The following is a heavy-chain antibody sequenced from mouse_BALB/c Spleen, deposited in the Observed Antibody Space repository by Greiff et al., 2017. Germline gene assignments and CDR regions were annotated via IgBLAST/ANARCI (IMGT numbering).Heavy chain of an antibody. V-gene: IGHV5-12-2*01. J-gene: IGHJ2*01. Sequence: EVMLVESGGGLVQPGGSLKLSCAASGFTFSSYTMSWVRQTPEKRLEWVAYISNGGGSTYYPDTVKGRFTISRDNAKNTLYLQMSSLKSEDTAMYYCARHRGTWGYFDYWGQGTTLTVSS. CDR2: ISNGGGST. CDR3: ARHRGTWGYFDY. D-gene: IGHD2-14*01. CDR1: GFTFSSYT.